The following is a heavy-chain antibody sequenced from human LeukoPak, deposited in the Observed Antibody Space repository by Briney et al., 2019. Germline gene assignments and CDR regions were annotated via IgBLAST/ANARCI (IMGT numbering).Heavy chain of an antibody. D-gene: IGHD2-15*01. CDR2: INHSGST. J-gene: IGHJ5*02. Sequence: SETLSLTCAVYGGSFSGYYWSWIRQPPGKGLEWIGEINHSGSTYYNPSLKSRVTISVDTSKNQFSLKLSSVTAADTAVYYCASFPIVVVVAATQYNWFDPWGQGTLVTVSS. V-gene: IGHV4-34*01. CDR1: GGSFSGYY. CDR3: ASFPIVVVVAATQYNWFDP.